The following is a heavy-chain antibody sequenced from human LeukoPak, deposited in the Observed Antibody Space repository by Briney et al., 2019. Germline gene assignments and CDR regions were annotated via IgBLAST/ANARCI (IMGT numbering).Heavy chain of an antibody. J-gene: IGHJ4*02. CDR1: GFTFSSYG. CDR2: ISYDGSNK. Sequence: PGGSLRLSCAASGFTFSSYGMHWVRQAPGKGLEWVAVISYDGSNKYYADSVKGRFTISRDNSKNTLYLQMNSLRAEDTAVYYCAKAKRESGSYLDYWGQGTLVTVSS. V-gene: IGHV3-30*18. D-gene: IGHD1-26*01. CDR3: AKAKRESGSYLDY.